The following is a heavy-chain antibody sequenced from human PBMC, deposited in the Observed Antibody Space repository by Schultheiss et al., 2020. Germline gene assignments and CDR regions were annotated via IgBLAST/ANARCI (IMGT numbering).Heavy chain of an antibody. CDR2: INPSGGST. V-gene: IGHV1-46*01. CDR1: GYTFTSYY. D-gene: IGHD2-2*01. Sequence: ASVKVSCKASGYTFTSYYMHWVRQAPGQGLEWMGIINPSGGSTSYAQKFQGRVTMTRDTSKNQFSLKLSSVTAADTAVYYCARDMYQLTYWGQGTLVTVSS. CDR3: ARDMYQLTY. J-gene: IGHJ4*02.